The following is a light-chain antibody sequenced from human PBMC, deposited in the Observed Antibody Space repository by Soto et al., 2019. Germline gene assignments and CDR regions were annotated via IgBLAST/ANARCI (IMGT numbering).Light chain of an antibody. V-gene: IGKV3-15*01. Sequence: EIVMTQAPATLSVSPGERATLSCRASQSVSSNLAWYQQKPGQAPRLLSYGASTRATGIPARFSGSGSGTEFTLTLSSLPSEDFAVYYCQQYNNWPPYTFGQGTKLAIK. J-gene: IGKJ2*01. CDR3: QQYNNWPPYT. CDR2: GAS. CDR1: QSVSSN.